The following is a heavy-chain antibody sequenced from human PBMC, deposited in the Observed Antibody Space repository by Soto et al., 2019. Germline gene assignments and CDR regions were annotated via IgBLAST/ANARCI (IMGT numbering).Heavy chain of an antibody. V-gene: IGHV4-31*03. CDR1: GGSISSGGYY. Sequence: QVQLQESGPGLVKPSQTLSLTCTVSGGSISSGGYYWSWIRQHPGKGLEWIGYIYYSGSTYYNPSLKSRVTISVDTSKNQFSLKLSSVTAADTAVYYCARIHYYYDSSGYYSTRVHYWGQGTLVTVSS. J-gene: IGHJ4*02. D-gene: IGHD3-22*01. CDR3: ARIHYYYDSSGYYSTRVHY. CDR2: IYYSGST.